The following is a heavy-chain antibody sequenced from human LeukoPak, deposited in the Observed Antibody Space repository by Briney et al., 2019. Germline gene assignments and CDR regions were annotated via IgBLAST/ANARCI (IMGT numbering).Heavy chain of an antibody. CDR2: ISGSVDNI. CDR1: GFTFSSYA. D-gene: IGHD2-2*01. CDR3: AKSDCSYISCYVLDY. Sequence: PGGSLRLSCAASGFTFSSYAMSWVRQAPGKGLECVSAISGSVDNIYYADSVKGRFTISRDSSKKTLYLQMNILRAEDTAVYYCAKSDCSYISCYVLDYWALGTQVTVSS. V-gene: IGHV3-23*01. J-gene: IGHJ4*02.